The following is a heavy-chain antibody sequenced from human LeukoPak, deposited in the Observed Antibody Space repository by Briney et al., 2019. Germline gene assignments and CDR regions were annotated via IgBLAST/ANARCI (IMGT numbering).Heavy chain of an antibody. CDR3: ARGLDSSGYYGDY. Sequence: GGSLILSCAASGFTFSSYEMKSGRQAPGKGLEWVSYISSSGSTTYYADSVKVRFTMSRANAKNSLDLQMNSLRAEDTAVYYCARGLDSSGYYGDYWGQGTLVTVSS. CDR2: ISSSGSTT. V-gene: IGHV3-48*03. J-gene: IGHJ4*02. D-gene: IGHD3-22*01. CDR1: GFTFSSYE.